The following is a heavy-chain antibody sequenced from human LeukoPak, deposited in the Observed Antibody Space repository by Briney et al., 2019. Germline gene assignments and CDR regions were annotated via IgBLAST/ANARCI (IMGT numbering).Heavy chain of an antibody. Sequence: ASVKVSCKASGYAFPSYGISWVRQAPGQGLEWMGWINPNSGGTNYAQKFQGRVTMTRDTSISTAYMELSRLRSDDTAVYYCARDIAAADPGAFDIWGQGTMVTVSS. V-gene: IGHV1-2*02. CDR2: INPNSGGT. D-gene: IGHD6-13*01. J-gene: IGHJ3*02. CDR3: ARDIAAADPGAFDI. CDR1: GYAFPSYG.